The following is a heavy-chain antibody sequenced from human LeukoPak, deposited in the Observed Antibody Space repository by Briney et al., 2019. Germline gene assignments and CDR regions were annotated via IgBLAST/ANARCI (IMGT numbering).Heavy chain of an antibody. V-gene: IGHV4-39*01. CDR1: GGSISSSSYY. CDR3: ARQGGSGWQDFDC. CDR2: IYYSGST. J-gene: IGHJ4*02. D-gene: IGHD6-19*01. Sequence: PSETLSLTCTVSGGSISSSSYYWGWIRQPPGKGLEWIGSIYYSGSTYYNPSLKSRVTISVDTSKNQFSLKLSSVTAADTAVYYCARQGGSGWQDFDCWGQGTPVTVSS.